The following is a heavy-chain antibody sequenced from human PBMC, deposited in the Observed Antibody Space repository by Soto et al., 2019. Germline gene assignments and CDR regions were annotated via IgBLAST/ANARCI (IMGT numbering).Heavy chain of an antibody. J-gene: IGHJ4*02. D-gene: IGHD3-3*01. Sequence: SVKVSCKASGGTFSSYAISWVRQAPGQGLEWMGGIIPIFGTANYAQKFQGRVTITADNSKNTLYLQMNSLRAEDTAVYSCAKGHGRYYDFWSDDYWGQGTLVTVSS. V-gene: IGHV1-69*06. CDR2: IIPIFGTA. CDR3: AKGHGRYYDFWSDDY. CDR1: GGTFSSYA.